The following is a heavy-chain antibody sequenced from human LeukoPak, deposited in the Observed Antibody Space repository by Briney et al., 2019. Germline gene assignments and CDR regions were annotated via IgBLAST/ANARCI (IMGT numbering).Heavy chain of an antibody. CDR2: ISYDGSNK. CDR1: GFTFSSYG. J-gene: IGHJ4*02. V-gene: IGHV3-30*18. Sequence: GGSLRLSCAASGFTFSSYGMHWVRQAPGKGLEWMAVISYDGSNKYYADSVKGRFTISRDNSKNTLYPQMNSLRAEDTAVYYCAKVFGAAITMVRGVFDYWGQGTLVTVSS. CDR3: AKVFGAAITMVRGVFDY. D-gene: IGHD3-10*01.